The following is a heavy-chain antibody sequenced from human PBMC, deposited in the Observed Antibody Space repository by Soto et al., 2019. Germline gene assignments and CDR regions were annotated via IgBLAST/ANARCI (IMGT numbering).Heavy chain of an antibody. J-gene: IGHJ6*03. V-gene: IGHV4-31*03. D-gene: IGHD4-4*01. Sequence: SETLSLTCTVSGGSISSGGYYWSWIRQHPGKGLEWIGYIYYSGSTYYNPSLKSRVTISVDTSKNQFSLKLSSVTAADTAVYYCARGVTIYYYYYMDVWGKGTTVTVSS. CDR3: ARGVTIYYYYYMDV. CDR2: IYYSGST. CDR1: GGSISSGGYY.